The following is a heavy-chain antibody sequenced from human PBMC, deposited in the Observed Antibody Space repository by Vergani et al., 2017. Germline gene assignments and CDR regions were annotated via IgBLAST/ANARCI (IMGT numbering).Heavy chain of an antibody. CDR2: IYHSGST. V-gene: IGHV4-38-2*01. Sequence: QVQLQESGPGLVKPSETLSLTCAVSGYSISSGYYWGWIRQPPGKGLEWIGSIYHSGSTYYNQSLKSRVTISSDTSKNQFSLKLCSVPAADTAVYYCSRHGRYYDSIGSPYWFDPWGQGTLVTVSS. CDR1: GYSISSGYY. D-gene: IGHD3-22*01. J-gene: IGHJ5*02. CDR3: SRHGRYYDSIGSPYWFDP.